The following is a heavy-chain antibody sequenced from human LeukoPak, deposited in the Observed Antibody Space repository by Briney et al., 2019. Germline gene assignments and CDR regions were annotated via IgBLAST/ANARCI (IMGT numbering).Heavy chain of an antibody. V-gene: IGHV3-9*01. J-gene: IGHJ4*02. CDR1: GFTFDDYA. D-gene: IGHD5-12*01. Sequence: GGSLRLSCAASGFTFDDYAMHWVRQAPGKGPEWVSGISWNSGSIDYADSVKGRFTISRDNAKNSLYLQMNSLRAEDTALYYCAKAMGSRSGYAIDYWGQGTLVTVSS. CDR3: AKAMGSRSGYAIDY. CDR2: ISWNSGSI.